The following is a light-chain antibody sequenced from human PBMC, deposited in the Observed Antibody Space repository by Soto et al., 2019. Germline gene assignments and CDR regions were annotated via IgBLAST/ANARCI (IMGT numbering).Light chain of an antibody. CDR3: QQLQTWT. J-gene: IGKJ1*01. V-gene: IGKV1-5*01. CDR1: QSISRW. Sequence: DIQMTQSPSTLSASVGDRVTITCRASQSISRWLAWDQQKPGKAPKLLIYDASTLEVGVPSRFSGSGSGTEFTLTISSLQPDDFATYYCQQLQTWTYGQGAKVEIK. CDR2: DAS.